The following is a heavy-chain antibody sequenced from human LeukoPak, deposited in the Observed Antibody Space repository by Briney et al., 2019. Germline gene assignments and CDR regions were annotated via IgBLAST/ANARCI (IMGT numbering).Heavy chain of an antibody. J-gene: IGHJ1*01. D-gene: IGHD6-19*01. CDR2: IYYSGST. V-gene: IGHV4-39*02. CDR3: ARDGYSSGWYAEYFQH. CDR1: GGSISSSTYY. Sequence: SETLSLTCTVSGGSISSSTYYWGWIRQPPGKGLEWIGSIYYSGSTYYKPSLKSRVTISVDTSKNQFSLKLSSVTAADTAVYYCARDGYSSGWYAEYFQHWGQGTLVTVSS.